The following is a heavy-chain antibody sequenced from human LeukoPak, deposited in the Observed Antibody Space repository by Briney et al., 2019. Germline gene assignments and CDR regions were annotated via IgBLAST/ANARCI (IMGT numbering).Heavy chain of an antibody. J-gene: IGHJ6*03. CDR1: GFTFSSYS. V-gene: IGHV3-48*04. CDR3: ARALRVWDDGDYYYLDV. CDR2: ISSSSRRI. D-gene: IGHD1-1*01. Sequence: GGSLRLSCAASGFTFSSYSMNWVRQAPGKGLEWVSYISSSSRRISYAESMKGRFTSSRDNAKSSLYLQLNSLRAEDTAVYYCARALRVWDDGDYYYLDVWGKGTTVTVSS.